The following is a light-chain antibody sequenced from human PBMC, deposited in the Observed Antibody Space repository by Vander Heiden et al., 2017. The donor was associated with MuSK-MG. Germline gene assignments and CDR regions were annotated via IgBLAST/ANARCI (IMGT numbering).Light chain of an antibody. J-gene: IGKJ4*01. CDR1: QDISNY. CDR2: DAS. CDR3: QEALT. V-gene: IGKV1-33*01. Sequence: DIQMTQSPSSLSASVGDRVTITCQASQDISNYLNWYQQKPGKAPKLLIYDASNLETGVPSRFSGSGSGTDFTFTISSLQPEDIATYDCQEALTFGGGTKVEIK.